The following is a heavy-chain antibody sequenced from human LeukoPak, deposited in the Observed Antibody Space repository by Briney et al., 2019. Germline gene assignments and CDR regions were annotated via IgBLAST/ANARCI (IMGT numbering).Heavy chain of an antibody. CDR3: ARSEWELRSFDI. D-gene: IGHD1-26*01. Sequence: SETLSLTCTVSGGSISSYYWSWIRQPPGKGLEWIGCIYYSGSTNYNPSLKSRVTISVDTSKNQFSLKLSSVTAADTAVYYCARSEWELRSFDIWGQGTMVTVSS. CDR2: IYYSGST. CDR1: GGSISSYY. V-gene: IGHV4-59*08. J-gene: IGHJ3*02.